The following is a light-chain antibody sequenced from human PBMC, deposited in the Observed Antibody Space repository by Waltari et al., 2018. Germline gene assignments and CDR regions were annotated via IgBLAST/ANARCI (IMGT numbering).Light chain of an antibody. CDR1: QSVGSSS. CDR2: GAS. Sequence: ENVLTQSPASLSVSPGERATLPCRASQSVGSSSLAWYQHKPGPAPRPLIYGASRRATGIPDRFSGSGSETDFTLTINRLEPEDFAVYHCQQYGSSPPYSFGQGTKLEIK. J-gene: IGKJ2*03. CDR3: QQYGSSPPYS. V-gene: IGKV3-20*01.